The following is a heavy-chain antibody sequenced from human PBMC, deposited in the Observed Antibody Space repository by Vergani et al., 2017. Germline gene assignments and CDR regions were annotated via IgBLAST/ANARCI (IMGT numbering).Heavy chain of an antibody. CDR1: GGSISSGGYY. CDR2: IYYSGST. Sequence: QVQLQESGPGLVKPSQTLSLTCTVSGGSISSGGYYWSWIRQHPGKGLEWIGYIYYSGSTYYNPSLKSRVTISVDTPKNQFSLKLSSVTAADTAVYYCAREITIFGVVDYWGQGTLVTVSS. CDR3: AREITIFGVVDY. V-gene: IGHV4-31*03. D-gene: IGHD3-3*01. J-gene: IGHJ4*02.